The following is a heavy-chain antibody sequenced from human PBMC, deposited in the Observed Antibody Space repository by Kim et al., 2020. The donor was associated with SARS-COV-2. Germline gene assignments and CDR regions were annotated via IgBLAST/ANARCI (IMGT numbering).Heavy chain of an antibody. CDR3: ARNGGSWNYPKNNDAFDI. J-gene: IGHJ3*02. V-gene: IGHV4-59*08. CDR2: IYYSGST. CDR1: GGSISSYY. D-gene: IGHD1-7*01. Sequence: SETLSLTCTVSGGSISSYYWSWIRQPPGKGLEWIGYIYYSGSTNYNPSLKSRVTISVDTSKNQFSLKLSSVTAADTAVYYCARNGGSWNYPKNNDAFDIWGQGTMVTVSS.